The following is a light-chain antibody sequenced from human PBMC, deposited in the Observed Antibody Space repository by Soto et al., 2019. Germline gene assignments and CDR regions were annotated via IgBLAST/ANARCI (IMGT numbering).Light chain of an antibody. Sequence: EIAMTQSPATLPVSPGERATLSCRASQSVSTNLAWYQQKPGQAPRLLIYGASTRAPGFPARFTGSGSGTEVTLTIRSLQSEDFAVYYCQQYNDWPSNTFGQGTKLEIK. CDR1: QSVSTN. CDR3: QQYNDWPSNT. J-gene: IGKJ2*01. V-gene: IGKV3-15*01. CDR2: GAS.